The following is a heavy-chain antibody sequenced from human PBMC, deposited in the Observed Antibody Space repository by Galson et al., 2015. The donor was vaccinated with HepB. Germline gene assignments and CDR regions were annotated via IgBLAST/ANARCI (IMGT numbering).Heavy chain of an antibody. J-gene: IGHJ4*02. CDR1: GFTFGDYV. CDR3: TRVYDYVWGSYRFPHPNNFDY. CDR2: IRSKAYGGTT. D-gene: IGHD3-16*02. V-gene: IGHV3-49*03. Sequence: SLRLSCAASGFTFGDYVMSWFRQAPGKGLEWVGFIRSKAYGGTTEYAASVKGRFTISRDDSKGIAYLQLNSLKTEDTAMYYCTRVYDYVWGSYRFPHPNNFDYWGQGTLVTVSS.